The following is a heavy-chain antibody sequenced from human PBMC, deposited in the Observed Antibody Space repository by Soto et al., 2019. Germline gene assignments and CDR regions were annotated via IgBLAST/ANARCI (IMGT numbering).Heavy chain of an antibody. V-gene: IGHV3-13*01. D-gene: IGHD3-10*01. CDR1: GFTFSSYD. CDR3: ARSIWFKGGMDV. CDR2: IGTAGDT. Sequence: PGGSLRLSCAASGFTFSSYDMHWVRQATGKGLEWVSAIGTAGDTYYPGSVKGRFTISRENAKNSLYLQMNSLRAGDTAVYYCARSIWFKGGMDVWGQGTTVTVSS. J-gene: IGHJ6*02.